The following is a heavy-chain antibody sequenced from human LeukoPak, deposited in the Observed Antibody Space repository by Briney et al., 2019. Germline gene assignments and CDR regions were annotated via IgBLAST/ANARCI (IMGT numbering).Heavy chain of an antibody. CDR1: GFTFSSYG. Sequence: GGSLRLSCAASGFTFSSYGMHWVRQAPGKGLEWVAFIRYDGSNKYYADSVKGRFTISRDNSKNTLYLQMNSLRAEDTAVYYCAKVIGPTRYSGCDSTREFDAFDIWGQGTMVTVSS. J-gene: IGHJ3*02. CDR2: IRYDGSNK. D-gene: IGHD5-12*01. V-gene: IGHV3-30*02. CDR3: AKVIGPTRYSGCDSTREFDAFDI.